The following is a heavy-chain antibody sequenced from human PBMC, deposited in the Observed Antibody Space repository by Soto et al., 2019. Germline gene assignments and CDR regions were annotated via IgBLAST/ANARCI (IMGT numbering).Heavy chain of an antibody. V-gene: IGHV3-30*03. Sequence: GGSLRLSCAASGFTLSNNGIHWVRQAPGKGLEWVAVISRDGNTKFYADSVKGRFAISKDSSENTLYLQMNSLRLEDTAVYFCGREPATGNWGQGTLVTVSS. CDR2: ISRDGNTK. CDR3: GREPATGN. CDR1: GFTLSNNG. J-gene: IGHJ4*02. D-gene: IGHD2-2*01.